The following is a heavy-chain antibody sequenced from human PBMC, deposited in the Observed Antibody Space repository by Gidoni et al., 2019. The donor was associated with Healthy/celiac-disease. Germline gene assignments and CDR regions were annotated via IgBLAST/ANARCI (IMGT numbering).Heavy chain of an antibody. V-gene: IGHV4-34*01. D-gene: IGHD5-18*01. CDR2: INHSGST. Sequence: QVQLQQWGAGRLKPSETLSLTCAVYGGSFSGYYWSWIRQPPGKGLEWIGEINHSGSTNYNPSLKSRVTISVDTSKNQFSLKLSSVTAADTAVYYCARGGGYSYGYSAFDIWGQGTMVTVSS. CDR3: ARGGGYSYGYSAFDI. CDR1: GGSFSGYY. J-gene: IGHJ3*02.